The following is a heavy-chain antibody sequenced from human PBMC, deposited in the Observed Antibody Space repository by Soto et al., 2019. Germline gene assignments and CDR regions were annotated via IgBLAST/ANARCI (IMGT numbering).Heavy chain of an antibody. CDR3: AGLQSMRLSGLDP. CDR1: GGSISSGDYY. V-gene: IGHV4-30-4*01. J-gene: IGHJ5*02. D-gene: IGHD3-16*02. CDR2: IYYSGST. Sequence: QVQLQESGPGLVKPSQTLSLTCTVSGGSISSGDYYWSWIRQPPGKGLEWIGYIYYSGSTYYNPPLKSRVTTSVDPSKNQFSLKLSSVTAADTAVYYCAGLQSMRLSGLDPWGQGTLVTVSS.